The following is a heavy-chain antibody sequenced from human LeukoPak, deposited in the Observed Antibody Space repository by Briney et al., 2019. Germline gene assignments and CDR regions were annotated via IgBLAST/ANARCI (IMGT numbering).Heavy chain of an antibody. CDR3: ARGRSTGYPYYFEY. Sequence: ASVKVSCKASGYTFTSYDINWVRQATGQGLEWMGWMSPNSGSTGYAQKFQGRVTITRNTSISTAYMELSGLRSEDTAVYYCARGRSTGYPYYFEYWGQGTLVTVSS. CDR1: GYTFTSYD. J-gene: IGHJ4*02. D-gene: IGHD5-12*01. CDR2: MSPNSGST. V-gene: IGHV1-8*03.